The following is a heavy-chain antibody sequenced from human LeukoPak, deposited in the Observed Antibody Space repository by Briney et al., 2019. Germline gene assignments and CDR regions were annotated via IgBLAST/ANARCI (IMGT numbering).Heavy chain of an antibody. V-gene: IGHV4-59*01. J-gene: IGHJ4*02. Sequence: SETLSLTCTVSGGSISSCYWSWIRQPPGKGLEWIGYIYYSGSTNYNPSLKSRVTISVDTSKNQFSLKLSSVTAADTAVYYCARGAPGIAVAGTVYWGQGTLVTVSS. CDR3: ARGAPGIAVAGTVY. CDR1: GGSISSCY. D-gene: IGHD6-19*01. CDR2: IYYSGST.